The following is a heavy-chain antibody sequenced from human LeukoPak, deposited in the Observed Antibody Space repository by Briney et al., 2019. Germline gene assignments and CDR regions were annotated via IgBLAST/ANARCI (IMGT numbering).Heavy chain of an antibody. CDR3: ASHGRPLWGRFDY. V-gene: IGHV4-38-2*01. D-gene: IGHD3-16*01. Sequence: SETLSLTCAVSGSSISSGYYWGWIRQPPGKGLGWIGSMYHSGSTYYNPSLKSRVTISVDTSKNHFSLRLSSVTAADTAVYYCASHGRPLWGRFDYWGQGTLVTVSS. CDR2: MYHSGST. CDR1: GSSISSGYY. J-gene: IGHJ4*02.